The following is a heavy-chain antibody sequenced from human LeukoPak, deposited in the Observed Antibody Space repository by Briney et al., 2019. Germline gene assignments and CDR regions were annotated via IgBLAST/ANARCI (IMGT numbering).Heavy chain of an antibody. Sequence: SQTLSLTCALSGDTVSSNSAAWNWIRQSPSRGLEWLGRTYYRSKWYNDYAVSVKSRITINPDTSKNQSSLQLNSVTPEDTAVYYCARTPAAEGVWVDYWGQGTLVTVSS. CDR1: GDTVSSNSAA. CDR2: TYYRSKWYN. CDR3: ARTPAAEGVWVDY. V-gene: IGHV6-1*01. J-gene: IGHJ4*02. D-gene: IGHD6-13*01.